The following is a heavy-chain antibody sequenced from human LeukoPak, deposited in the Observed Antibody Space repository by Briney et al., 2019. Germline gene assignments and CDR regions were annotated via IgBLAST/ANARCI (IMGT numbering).Heavy chain of an antibody. CDR3: ARGPTISETGYFDF. Sequence: SETLSLTCAVYGGSSSTYYWSWIRQSPGKGLEWIAEINHRGDTNYNPSVKSRVTISVDTSKNQFSLKVRSLTAADTAVYYCARGPTISETGYFDFWGQGTMVTVSS. V-gene: IGHV4-34*01. D-gene: IGHD1-1*01. J-gene: IGHJ4*03. CDR1: GGSSSTYY. CDR2: INHRGDT.